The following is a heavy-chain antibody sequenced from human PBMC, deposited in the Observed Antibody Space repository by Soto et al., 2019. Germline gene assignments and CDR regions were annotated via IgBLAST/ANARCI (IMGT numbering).Heavy chain of an antibody. Sequence: XAVKVSCKASGYTFTSYGISWERQAPGQGLEWMGWISAYNGNTNYAQKLQGRVTMTTDTSTSTAYMELRSLRSDDTAVYYCARHQGFLEWYTAYYYGMDVWGQGTTVTVSS. V-gene: IGHV1-18*04. CDR3: ARHQGFLEWYTAYYYGMDV. J-gene: IGHJ6*02. CDR1: GYTFTSYG. D-gene: IGHD3-3*01. CDR2: ISAYNGNT.